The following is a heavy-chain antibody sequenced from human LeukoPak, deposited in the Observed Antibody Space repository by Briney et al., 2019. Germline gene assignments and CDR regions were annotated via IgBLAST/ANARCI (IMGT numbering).Heavy chain of an antibody. CDR3: ARSPRYGGFGGHYFDY. D-gene: IGHD4-23*01. CDR2: VSRNGNYT. V-gene: IGHV3-64*01. J-gene: IGHJ4*02. Sequence: PGGSLRLSCAASGFTFSSYAMHWVRQAPEKGLEYVSTVSRNGNYTYYVNSVKGRFTISRDNSKNTLYLQMGSLRPEDMAVYYCARSPRYGGFGGHYFDYWGQGTLVTVSS. CDR1: GFTFSSYA.